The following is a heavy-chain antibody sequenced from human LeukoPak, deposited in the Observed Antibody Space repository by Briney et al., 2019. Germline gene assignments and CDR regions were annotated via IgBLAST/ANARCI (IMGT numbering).Heavy chain of an antibody. D-gene: IGHD6-19*01. CDR2: IYYGGTT. Sequence: SETLSLTCTVSGGSPRSGDYYGSWIRHPPGKGREWIGSIYYGGTTFYNPSLKSRVTISVDTSKNQFSLNLSSVTATDTAVYYCARFRYSSGWFDYWGQGMLVTVSS. V-gene: IGHV4-39*01. CDR1: GGSPRSGDYY. CDR3: ARFRYSSGWFDY. J-gene: IGHJ4*02.